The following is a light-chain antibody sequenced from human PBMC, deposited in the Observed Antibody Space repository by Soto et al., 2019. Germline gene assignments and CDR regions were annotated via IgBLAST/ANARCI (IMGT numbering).Light chain of an antibody. CDR3: TSYTSSSTYV. J-gene: IGLJ1*01. V-gene: IGLV2-14*01. CDR2: DVS. Sequence: QSALTQPASVSGSPGESITISCTGTSSAVGAYNYVSWYQQDPGKAPKLVIYDVSSRPSGVSNRFSGSKSGHTASLTISGLQAEDEADYYCTSYTSSSTYVFGTGTKVTVL. CDR1: SSAVGAYNY.